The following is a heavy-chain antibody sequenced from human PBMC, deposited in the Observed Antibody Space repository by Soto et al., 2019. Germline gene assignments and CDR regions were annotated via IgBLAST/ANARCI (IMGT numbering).Heavy chain of an antibody. CDR1: GGSFSGYY. D-gene: IGHD4-17*01. Sequence: SETLSLTCAVYGGSFSGYYGSWIRQPPGKGLEWIGEINHSGSTDYNPSLKSRVTISVDTSKNQFSLKLSSVTAADTAVYYCARVNRNGEPRLDYWGQGTLVTVS. CDR3: ARVNRNGEPRLDY. J-gene: IGHJ4*02. CDR2: INHSGST. V-gene: IGHV4-34*01.